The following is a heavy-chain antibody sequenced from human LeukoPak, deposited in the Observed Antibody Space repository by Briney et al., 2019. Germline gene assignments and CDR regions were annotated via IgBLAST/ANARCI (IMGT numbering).Heavy chain of an antibody. Sequence: PGGSLRLSCAASGFTFSSYAMSWVRQAPGKGLEWVSAISGSGGSTYYADSVKGRFTISRDNSKNTLYLQMNSLRAEDTAVYYCAKDLGYCSGGSCYPGVWDYWGQGTLVTVSS. CDR2: ISGSGGST. D-gene: IGHD2-15*01. CDR1: GFTFSSYA. J-gene: IGHJ4*02. CDR3: AKDLGYCSGGSCYPGVWDY. V-gene: IGHV3-23*01.